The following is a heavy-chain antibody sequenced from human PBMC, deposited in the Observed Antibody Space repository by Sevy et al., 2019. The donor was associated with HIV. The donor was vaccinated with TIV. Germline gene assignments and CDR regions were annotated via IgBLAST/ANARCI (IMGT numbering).Heavy chain of an antibody. D-gene: IGHD4-17*01. Sequence: SETLSLTCIVSGGSISSHYWSWIRQPPGKGLEWIGHIYYSGSTEYNPSLKSRVTISLDTSKNQFSLKLNSVTAADTAVYYCARWGLDSGDYVSSDYWGQGTLVTVSS. CDR1: GGSISSHY. CDR3: ARWGLDSGDYVSSDY. J-gene: IGHJ4*02. CDR2: IYYSGST. V-gene: IGHV4-59*11.